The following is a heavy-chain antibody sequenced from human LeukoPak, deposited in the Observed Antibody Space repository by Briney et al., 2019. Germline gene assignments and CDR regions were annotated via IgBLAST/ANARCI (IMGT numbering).Heavy chain of an antibody. Sequence: SETLSLTCTVPGGSFSSYYWSWIRQPAGEGLEWIGRIYSSGSTNYNPSLKSRVTMSVDTSKNQFSLNLSSVTAADTAVYYCARVRGMYINDAFDIWGQGTMVTVSS. D-gene: IGHD3-16*01. V-gene: IGHV4-4*07. CDR1: GGSFSSYY. CDR2: IYSSGST. J-gene: IGHJ3*02. CDR3: ARVRGMYINDAFDI.